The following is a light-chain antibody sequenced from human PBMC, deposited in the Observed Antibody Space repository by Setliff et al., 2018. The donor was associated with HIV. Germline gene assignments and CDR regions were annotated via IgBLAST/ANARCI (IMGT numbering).Light chain of an antibody. V-gene: IGLV2-14*03. J-gene: IGLJ1*01. CDR3: CSYAGSSTYV. Sequence: SVLTQPASVSGSPGQSITISCTATGSDVGDYNYVSWYQQHPGEAPKLLIYDVSNRPSRVSNRFSGSKSGNTASLTISGLQAEDEADYYCCSYAGSSTYVFGTGTKVTVL. CDR1: GSDVGDYNY. CDR2: DVS.